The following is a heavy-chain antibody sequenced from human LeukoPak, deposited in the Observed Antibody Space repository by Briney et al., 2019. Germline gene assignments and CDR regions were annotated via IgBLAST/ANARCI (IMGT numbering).Heavy chain of an antibody. CDR2: INNDGSTT. CDR1: GLTFSSYW. CDR3: ARENCGGDCNIDH. Sequence: GGSLRLSCVVSGLTFSSYWMHWVRQAPGKGLVWVSRINNDGSTTSYADSVKGRFTISRDNAKNTLYLQMNSLRAEDTAVYYCARENCGGDCNIDHWRQGTLVMVSS. D-gene: IGHD2-21*02. V-gene: IGHV3-74*01. J-gene: IGHJ4*02.